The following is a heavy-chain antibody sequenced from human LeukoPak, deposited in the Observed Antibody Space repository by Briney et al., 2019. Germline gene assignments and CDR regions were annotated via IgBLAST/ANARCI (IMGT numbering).Heavy chain of an antibody. D-gene: IGHD3-16*01. Sequence: GGSLRLTCAASGFTFSSYGMHWVRQAPGKGLEWLAVIWYDGNNKYYADSVKGRFTISRDNSKNTLYMQMNSLRAEDTAVYYCAKDYYDYVWGSSVFDYWGQGTLVTVSS. CDR3: AKDYYDYVWGSSVFDY. V-gene: IGHV3-33*06. J-gene: IGHJ4*02. CDR2: IWYDGNNK. CDR1: GFTFSSYG.